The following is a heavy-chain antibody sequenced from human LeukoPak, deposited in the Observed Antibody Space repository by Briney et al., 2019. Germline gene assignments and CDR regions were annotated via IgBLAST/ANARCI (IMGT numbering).Heavy chain of an antibody. CDR3: ARDLDWNDEDYYYGMDV. CDR1: GGSVSSGRSY. Sequence: SETLSLTCTVSGGSVSSGRSYWSWIRQPPGKGLEWIGYVYYTGSTKYNPSLKSRVTISIDTSKNQFSLKLSSVTAADTAVYYCARDLDWNDEDYYYGMDVWGQGTTVTVSS. V-gene: IGHV4-61*01. CDR2: VYYTGST. J-gene: IGHJ6*02. D-gene: IGHD1-1*01.